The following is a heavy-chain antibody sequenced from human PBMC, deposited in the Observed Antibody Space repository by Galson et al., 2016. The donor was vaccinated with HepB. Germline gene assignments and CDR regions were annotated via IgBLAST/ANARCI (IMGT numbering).Heavy chain of an antibody. D-gene: IGHD6-6*01. CDR3: ASGGWGEEYRAAFDI. Sequence: SLRLSCAASGFTFSTYNMNWVRQAPGKGLEWVSYITFTSFSIYYADSVKGRFTISRDNAKNSLYLQMNSLRDEDTAVYYCASGGWGEEYRAAFDIWGQGTMVTVSS. V-gene: IGHV3-48*02. CDR1: GFTFSTYN. J-gene: IGHJ3*02. CDR2: ITFTSFSI.